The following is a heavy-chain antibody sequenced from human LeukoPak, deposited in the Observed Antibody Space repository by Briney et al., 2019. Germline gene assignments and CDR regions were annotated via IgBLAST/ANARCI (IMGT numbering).Heavy chain of an antibody. Sequence: QSGGSLRLSCAASGFTFSSYAMSWVRQAPGKGLEWVSAISGSGGSTYYADSVKGRFTISRDNPKNTLYLQMNSLRAEDTAVYYCAKPRVEYSSSPDAFDIWGQGTMVTVSS. CDR2: ISGSGGST. V-gene: IGHV3-23*01. CDR1: GFTFSSYA. CDR3: AKPRVEYSSSPDAFDI. D-gene: IGHD6-6*01. J-gene: IGHJ3*02.